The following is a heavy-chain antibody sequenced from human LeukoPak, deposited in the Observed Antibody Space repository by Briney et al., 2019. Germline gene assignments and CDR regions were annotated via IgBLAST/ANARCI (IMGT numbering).Heavy chain of an antibody. Sequence: GGSLRLSCAASGFTFSSYWMSWARQAPGKGLERVANIKQDGSEKYYVDSVKGRFTISKNNAKNSLYLQMNRLRAKDTAVDYCARAVRGVINYYYYYMDVWGKGTTVTVSS. CDR2: IKQDGSEK. D-gene: IGHD3-10*01. CDR1: GFTFSSYW. V-gene: IGHV3-7*01. CDR3: ARAVRGVINYYYYYMDV. J-gene: IGHJ6*03.